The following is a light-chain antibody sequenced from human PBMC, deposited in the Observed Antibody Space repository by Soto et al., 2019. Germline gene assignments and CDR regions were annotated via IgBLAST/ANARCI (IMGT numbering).Light chain of an antibody. Sequence: DIQLTQSPSFLSASVGDRLTVTCRASQDIRSSLAWYQQKPGKAPNLLTYTVSTLQSGVPSRFSGSRSGTEFTLTIRSLQPEDFATYYCQQFNSSPFTFGGGTKVEI. CDR1: QDIRSS. CDR2: TVS. CDR3: QQFNSSPFT. J-gene: IGKJ4*01. V-gene: IGKV1-9*01.